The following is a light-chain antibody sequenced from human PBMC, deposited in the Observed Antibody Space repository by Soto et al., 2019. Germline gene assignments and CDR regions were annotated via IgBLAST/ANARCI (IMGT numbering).Light chain of an antibody. Sequence: QTSLSLPASVSGSSGQSITISCTGTSGDIGSYNRVSWYQQHPGKAPKLIIYEVTDRPSGVSNRCSGSKSGNTASLTISGLQAEDEAEYYCRSYTNINTRACVFGTGTKSPS. CDR3: RSYTNINTRACV. V-gene: IGLV2-14*01. CDR2: EVT. J-gene: IGLJ1*01. CDR1: SGDIGSYNR.